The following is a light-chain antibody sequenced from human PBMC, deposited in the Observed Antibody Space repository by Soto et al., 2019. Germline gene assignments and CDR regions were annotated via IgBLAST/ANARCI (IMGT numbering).Light chain of an antibody. Sequence: EKVMTRSPATLSLSPWEIATLSCRASQSVRSNLAWYQQKPGQPPRLLIYDASTRATRIPSRFSGSGSGTEFTLTISSLQSEDFAVYYCQQYDNWPRTFGQGTKVDIK. V-gene: IGKV3-15*01. CDR1: QSVRSN. J-gene: IGKJ1*01. CDR2: DAS. CDR3: QQYDNWPRT.